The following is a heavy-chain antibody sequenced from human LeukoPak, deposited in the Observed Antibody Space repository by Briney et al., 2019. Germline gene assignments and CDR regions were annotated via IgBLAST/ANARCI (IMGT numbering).Heavy chain of an antibody. CDR3: VRDPDALDY. Sequence: GGSLRLSCAASGFTFSSYSMNWVRQAPGKGLEWVAYIRSSGSPIYYADSVKGRFTISRDNAKNSLYLQMNSLRDEDTAVYYCVRDPDALDYWGQGTLVTVSS. CDR2: IRSSGSPI. J-gene: IGHJ4*02. V-gene: IGHV3-48*02. CDR1: GFTFSSYS.